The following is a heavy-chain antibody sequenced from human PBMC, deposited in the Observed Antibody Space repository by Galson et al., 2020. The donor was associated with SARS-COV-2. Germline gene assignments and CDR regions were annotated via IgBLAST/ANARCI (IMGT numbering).Heavy chain of an antibody. V-gene: IGHV3-9*01. Sequence: GGSLRLSCAASGFTFDDYAMHWVRQAPGKGLEWVSGISWNSGSIGYADSVKGRFTISRDNAKNSLYLQMNSLRAEDTALYYCATLAAHYYYYMDVWGKGTTVTVSS. CDR1: GFTFDDYA. D-gene: IGHD2-15*01. CDR3: ATLAAHYYYYMDV. CDR2: ISWNSGSI. J-gene: IGHJ6*03.